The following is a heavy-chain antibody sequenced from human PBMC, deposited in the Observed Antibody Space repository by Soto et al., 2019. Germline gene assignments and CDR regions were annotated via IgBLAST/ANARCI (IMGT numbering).Heavy chain of an antibody. CDR2: ISSSSSYI. Sequence: GGSLRLSCAASGFTFSSYSMNWVRQAPGKGLEWVSSISSSSSYIYYADSVKGRFTISRDNAKNSLYLQMNSLRAEDTAVYYCASYYDFWSGDYYYYMDVWGKGTTVTVSS. J-gene: IGHJ6*03. CDR3: ASYYDFWSGDYYYYMDV. CDR1: GFTFSSYS. D-gene: IGHD3-3*01. V-gene: IGHV3-21*01.